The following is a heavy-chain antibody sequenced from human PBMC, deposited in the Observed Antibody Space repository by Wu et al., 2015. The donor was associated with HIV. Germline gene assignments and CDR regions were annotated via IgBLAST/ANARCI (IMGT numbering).Heavy chain of an antibody. CDR3: ARNTDSVATSLYSLGV. CDR1: GGTFSSYG. Sequence: QVQLVQSGAEVKKPGSSVRVSCKTSGGTFSSYGISWVRQAPGQGLEWMGRIVPLFDAPNYSQKFHDRLTITADGSTATAYMELSNLKSEDTAVYYCARNTDSVATSLYSLGVWGQGTVVTVSS. J-gene: IGHJ6*02. CDR2: IVPLFDAP. D-gene: IGHD5-12*01. V-gene: IGHV1-69*13.